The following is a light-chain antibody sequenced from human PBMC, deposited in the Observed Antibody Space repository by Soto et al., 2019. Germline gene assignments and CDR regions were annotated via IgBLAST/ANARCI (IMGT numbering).Light chain of an antibody. J-gene: IGKJ1*01. CDR2: HAS. CDR1: QSISNR. V-gene: IGKV1-5*02. CDR3: QQYNSYS. Sequence: DIPMTQSPSTLPASLSDRVTIICRASQSISNRLAWYQQKPGTAPKLLIYHASTLESGVPSRFSGSGSGTEFTLTISSLQPDDFATYYCQQYNSYSFGQGTKVDIK.